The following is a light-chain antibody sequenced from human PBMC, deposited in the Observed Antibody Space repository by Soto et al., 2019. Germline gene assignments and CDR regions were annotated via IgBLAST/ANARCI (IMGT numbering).Light chain of an antibody. CDR2: GAS. V-gene: IGKV1-6*01. CDR1: QDIRKD. J-gene: IGKJ2*01. Sequence: AIQMTQSPSSLSASVGDRVTITCRASQDIRKDLAWHQQKPGKAPQILIYGASTLQTGVASRFSGSGSATDFTLTISSMPTEDSADYYCLQDYNFPFTFGQGTKVDIK. CDR3: LQDYNFPFT.